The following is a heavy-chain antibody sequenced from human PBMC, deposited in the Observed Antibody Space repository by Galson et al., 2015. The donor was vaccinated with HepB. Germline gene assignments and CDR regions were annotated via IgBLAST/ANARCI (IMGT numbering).Heavy chain of an antibody. Sequence: SLRLSCAASGFTFSSYSMNWVRQAPGKGLEWVSSISSSSSYIYYADSVKGRFTISRDNAKNSLYLQMNSLRAEDTAVYYCARDSRSYYYGSGSYAYFDYWGQGTLVTVSS. D-gene: IGHD3-10*01. J-gene: IGHJ4*02. CDR2: ISSSSSYI. CDR1: GFTFSSYS. V-gene: IGHV3-21*01. CDR3: ARDSRSYYYGSGSYAYFDY.